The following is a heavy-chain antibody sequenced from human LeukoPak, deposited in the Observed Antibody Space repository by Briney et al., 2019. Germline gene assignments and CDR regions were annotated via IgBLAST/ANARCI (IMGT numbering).Heavy chain of an antibody. Sequence: PSETLSLTCTVSGGSISSSSYYWGWIRQPPGKGLEWIGSIYYSGSTYYNPSLKSRVTISVDTSKNQFSLKLSSVTAADTAVYYCARRGMGASFDYWGQGTLVTVSS. D-gene: IGHD1-26*01. CDR2: IYYSGST. V-gene: IGHV4-39*01. CDR3: ARRGMGASFDY. CDR1: GGSISSSSYY. J-gene: IGHJ4*02.